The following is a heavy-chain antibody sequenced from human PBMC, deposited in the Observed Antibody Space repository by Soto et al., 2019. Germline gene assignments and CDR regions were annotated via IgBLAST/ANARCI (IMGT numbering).Heavy chain of an antibody. J-gene: IGHJ4*02. Sequence: PGGSLRLSCAASGFIFSSYEMNWVRQAPGKGMEWVSYISYSGSTIYYADSVKGRFTISRENAQTSLYRQMNSLRAEDTAIYFCAKYESTRALDYWGQGTLVTVYS. D-gene: IGHD1-26*01. CDR2: ISYSGSTI. V-gene: IGHV3-48*03. CDR1: GFIFSSYE. CDR3: AKYESTRALDY.